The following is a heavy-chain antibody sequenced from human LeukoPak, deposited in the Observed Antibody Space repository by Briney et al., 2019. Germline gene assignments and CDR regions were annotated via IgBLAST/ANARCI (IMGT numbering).Heavy chain of an antibody. Sequence: GGSLRLSCAASGFTFGSYWMIWVRQVPGEGLEWVANIKQDGNDKYYVDSVKGRFTISRDNAKSSLYLQMSSLRAEDTAVYYCARLPAPSGWFYFDPWGQGTLVTVSS. CDR2: IKQDGNDK. D-gene: IGHD6-19*01. CDR3: ARLPAPSGWFYFDP. CDR1: GFTFGSYW. J-gene: IGHJ5*02. V-gene: IGHV3-7*01.